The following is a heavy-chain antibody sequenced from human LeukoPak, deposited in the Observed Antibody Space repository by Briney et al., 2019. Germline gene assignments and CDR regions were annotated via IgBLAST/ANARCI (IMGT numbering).Heavy chain of an antibody. V-gene: IGHV3-23*01. J-gene: IGHJ4*02. CDR2: ISGSGGST. CDR1: GGSISSSSYY. CDR3: AKDFNRVRITMVRRGYYDY. D-gene: IGHD3-10*01. Sequence: ETLSLTCTVSGGSISSSSYYWGWIRQAPGKGLEWVSAISGSGGSTYYADSVKGRFTISRDNSKNTLYLQMNSLRAEDTAVYYCAKDFNRVRITMVRRGYYDYWGQGTLVTVSS.